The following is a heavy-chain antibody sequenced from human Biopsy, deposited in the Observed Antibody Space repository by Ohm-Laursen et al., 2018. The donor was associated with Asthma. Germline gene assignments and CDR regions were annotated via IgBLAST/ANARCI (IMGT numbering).Heavy chain of an antibody. V-gene: IGHV3-53*01. CDR2: IYSGGTS. Sequence: SLRLSCAASGFAVSRDHMFWVRQAPGKGLEWVSVIYSGGTSHTADSVRGRFTISRDYSKNTLYLQMHSLRAEDTAVYYCARGPNYHGSGRAPIGMDVWGQGTTVTVSS. CDR1: GFAVSRDH. CDR3: ARGPNYHGSGRAPIGMDV. J-gene: IGHJ6*02. D-gene: IGHD3-10*01.